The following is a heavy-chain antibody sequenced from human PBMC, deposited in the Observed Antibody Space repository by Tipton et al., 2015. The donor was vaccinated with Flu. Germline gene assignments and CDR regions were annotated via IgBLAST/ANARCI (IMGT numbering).Heavy chain of an antibody. D-gene: IGHD6-13*01. V-gene: IGHV4-31*03. CDR1: GGSISSGGYY. CDR2: IYYSGST. J-gene: IGHJ3*02. CDR3: ASYDHRHIYSSSWAGARRAFDI. Sequence: TLSLTCTVPGGSISSGGYYWSWIRQHPGKGLEWIGYIYYSGSTYYNPSLKSRVTISVDTSKNQFSLKLSSVTAADTAVYYCASYDHRHIYSSSWAGARRAFDIWGQGTMVTVSS.